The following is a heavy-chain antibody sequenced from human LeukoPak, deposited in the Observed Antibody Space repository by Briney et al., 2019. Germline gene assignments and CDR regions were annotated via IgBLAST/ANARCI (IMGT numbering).Heavy chain of an antibody. CDR2: ISGSGGST. CDR3: ARDLYYYDSSGYWDY. Sequence: GGSLRLSCAASGFTFSSHAMSWVRQAPGKGLEWVSAISGSGGSTYYADSVKGRFTISRDNSKNTLYLQMNSLRAEDTAVYYCARDLYYYDSSGYWDYWGQGTLVTVSS. CDR1: GFTFSSHA. D-gene: IGHD3-22*01. J-gene: IGHJ4*02. V-gene: IGHV3-23*01.